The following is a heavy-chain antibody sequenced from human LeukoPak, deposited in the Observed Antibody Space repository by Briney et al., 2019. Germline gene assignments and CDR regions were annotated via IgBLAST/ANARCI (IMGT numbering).Heavy chain of an antibody. CDR1: GYTFSNYH. CDR3: ARGVGATFPFDY. CDR2: INPSGGST. D-gene: IGHD1-26*01. Sequence: ASVKVSCKASGYTFSNYHMHWVRQAPGQGLEWMGIINPSGGSTNYAQKLQGRVTMTTDTSTSTAYMELRSLRSDDTAVYYCARGVGATFPFDYWGQGTLVTVSS. V-gene: IGHV1-46*01. J-gene: IGHJ4*02.